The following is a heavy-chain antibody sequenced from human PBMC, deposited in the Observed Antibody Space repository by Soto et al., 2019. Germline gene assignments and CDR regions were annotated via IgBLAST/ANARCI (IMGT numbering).Heavy chain of an antibody. Sequence: QVQLVQSGAEVKKPGSSVKVSCKASGGTFSSYAISWVRQAPGQGLEWMGGIIPIFGTANYAQKFQGRVTITADESTSTAYMELSSLRSEDTAVYYRARDLRTYGSGSYYNRWFDPWGQGTLVTVSS. CDR2: IIPIFGTA. CDR1: GGTFSSYA. CDR3: ARDLRTYGSGSYYNRWFDP. D-gene: IGHD3-10*01. J-gene: IGHJ5*02. V-gene: IGHV1-69*01.